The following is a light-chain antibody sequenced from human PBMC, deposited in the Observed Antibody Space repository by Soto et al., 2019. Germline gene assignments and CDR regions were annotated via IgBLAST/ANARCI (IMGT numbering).Light chain of an antibody. CDR2: GNS. V-gene: IGLV1-40*01. CDR3: QSYNSSLRGVL. Sequence: VVTQPPSVSGAPGQRVTISCTGSSSNIGAGYDVHWYQLLPGTAPKLLIYGNSNRPSGVPDRFSGSKSGTSASLAITGIQAEDEADYYCQSYNSSLRGVLFGGGTKLTVL. J-gene: IGLJ2*01. CDR1: SSNIGAGYD.